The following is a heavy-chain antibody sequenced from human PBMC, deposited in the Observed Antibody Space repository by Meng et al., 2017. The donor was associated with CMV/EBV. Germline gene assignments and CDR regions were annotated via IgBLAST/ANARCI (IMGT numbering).Heavy chain of an antibody. CDR2: IIPIFGTA. D-gene: IGHD3-22*01. V-gene: IGHV1-69*06. CDR3: AREPKDYYYDSSGYSNWFDP. Sequence: FSSYAISWVRQAPGQGLERMGGIIPIFGTANYAQKFQGRVTITADKSTSTAYMELSSLRSEDTAVYYCAREPKDYYYDSSGYSNWFDPWGQGTLVTVSS. J-gene: IGHJ5*02. CDR1: FSSYA.